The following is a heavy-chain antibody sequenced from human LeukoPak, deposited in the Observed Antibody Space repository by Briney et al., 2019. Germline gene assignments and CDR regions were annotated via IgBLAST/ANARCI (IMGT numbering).Heavy chain of an antibody. J-gene: IGHJ4*02. D-gene: IGHD3-10*01. CDR1: GGSISSYY. Sequence: SETLSLTCTVSGGSISSYYWSWIRQPPGKGLEWIAEIHHSGSTNYNPSLKSRVTISIDTSKNQFSLKLSSVTAADTAVYYCARSDYGSGNYYWSLDYWGQGTLVTVSS. V-gene: IGHV4-34*01. CDR3: ARSDYGSGNYYWSLDY. CDR2: IHHSGST.